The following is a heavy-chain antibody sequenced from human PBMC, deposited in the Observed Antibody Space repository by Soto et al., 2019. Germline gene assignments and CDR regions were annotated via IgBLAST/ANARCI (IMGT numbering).Heavy chain of an antibody. CDR3: ERGDRGAFDL. V-gene: IGHV3-74*01. D-gene: IGHD1-26*01. J-gene: IGHJ3*01. CDR2: IHSDGSST. CDR1: GFTFSYYW. Sequence: EVQLLESGGGLVQPGESLRLSCAASGFTFSYYWMHWVRQAPGMGLVWVSRIHSDGSSTTYADSVKGRFTISRDNARNTLYLQMNSLRAEDTAVYYCERGDRGAFDLWSQVTVLTVPS.